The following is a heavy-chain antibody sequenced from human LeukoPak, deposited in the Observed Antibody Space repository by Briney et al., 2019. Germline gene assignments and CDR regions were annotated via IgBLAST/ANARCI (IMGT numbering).Heavy chain of an antibody. D-gene: IGHD4-17*01. CDR1: GFTFVDYG. V-gene: IGHV3-20*04. CDR3: ARGNLHDYGDYRSGGWYNWFDP. Sequence: GGSLRLSCAASGFTFVDYGMSGVRQAPGKGLEWVCGINWNSGSTGYAESLKGRFTLSRDTAPSSLYIQIRRLRAEDTALYYCARGNLHDYGDYRSGGWYNWFDPWGQGTLVTVSS. CDR2: INWNSGST. J-gene: IGHJ5*02.